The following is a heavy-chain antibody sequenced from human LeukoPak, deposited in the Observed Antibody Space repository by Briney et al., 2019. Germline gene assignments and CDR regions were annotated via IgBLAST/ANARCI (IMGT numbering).Heavy chain of an antibody. J-gene: IGHJ4*02. V-gene: IGHV3-66*01. CDR1: GFTVSNNY. D-gene: IGHD4-17*01. CDR2: IYRDGST. CDR3: ARLSVTTWYYFDY. Sequence: GGSLRLSCAASGFTVSNNYMSWVRQAPGRGLEWVSVIYRDGSTYYADSVKGRFTISRDNSKNTLYLQMDSLRAEDTAVYYCARLSVTTWYYFDYWAQGTLVTVSS.